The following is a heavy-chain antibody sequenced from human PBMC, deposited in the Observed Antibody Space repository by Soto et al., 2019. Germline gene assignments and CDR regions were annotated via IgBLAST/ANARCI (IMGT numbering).Heavy chain of an antibody. CDR1: GFTFSSYS. D-gene: IGHD2-2*01. J-gene: IGHJ4*02. Sequence: GGSLRLSCAASGFTFSSYSMNWVRQAPGKGLEWVSSISSSGSYIYYADSVKGRFTISRDNAKNSLYLQMNSLRAEDTAVYYCARVVVVPAAGIDYWGQGTLVTVSS. CDR2: ISSSGSYI. CDR3: ARVVVVPAAGIDY. V-gene: IGHV3-21*01.